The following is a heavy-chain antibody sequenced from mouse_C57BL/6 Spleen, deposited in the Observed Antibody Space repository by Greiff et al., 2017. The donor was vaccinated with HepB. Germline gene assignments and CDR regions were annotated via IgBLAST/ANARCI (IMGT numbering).Heavy chain of an antibody. V-gene: IGHV5-9-1*02. J-gene: IGHJ4*01. Sequence: EVQLQESGEGLVKPGGSLKLSCAASGFTFSSYAMSWVRQTPEKRLEWVAYISSGGDYIYYADTVKGRFTISRDNARNTLYLQMSSLKSEDTAMYYCTRIYYDYDSQVPYAMDYWGQGTSVTVSS. D-gene: IGHD2-4*01. CDR3: TRIYYDYDSQVPYAMDY. CDR1: GFTFSSYA. CDR2: ISSGGDYI.